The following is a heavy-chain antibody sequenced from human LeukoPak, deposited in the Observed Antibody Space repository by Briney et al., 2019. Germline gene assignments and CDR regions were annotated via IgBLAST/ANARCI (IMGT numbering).Heavy chain of an antibody. V-gene: IGHV3-33*01. J-gene: IGHJ4*02. Sequence: QPGGSLRLSCAASGFTFSSYGMHWVRQAPGMGLEWVAVIWYDGSNKYYADSVRGRFTISRDNSKNTLYLQMNSLRAEDTAVYYCAREGDVSYNYDSSGYYSYYFDYWGQGTLVTVSS. CDR2: IWYDGSNK. CDR3: AREGDVSYNYDSSGYYSYYFDY. D-gene: IGHD3-22*01. CDR1: GFTFSSYG.